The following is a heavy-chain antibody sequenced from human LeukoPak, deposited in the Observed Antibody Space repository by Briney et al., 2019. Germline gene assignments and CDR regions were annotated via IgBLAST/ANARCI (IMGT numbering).Heavy chain of an antibody. V-gene: IGHV4-4*02. CDR1: GGSISSSAW. J-gene: IGHJ4*02. Sequence: PSETLSLTCAVSGGSISSSAWWSWVRQPPGKGLEWIGEVYHSGSTNYNSFLKSRVTISVDKSKNQFSLKLTSATAADTAVYYCARDLGSSWFEPLDYWGQGIPVIVSS. CDR3: ARDLGSSWFEPLDY. CDR2: VYHSGST. D-gene: IGHD6-13*01.